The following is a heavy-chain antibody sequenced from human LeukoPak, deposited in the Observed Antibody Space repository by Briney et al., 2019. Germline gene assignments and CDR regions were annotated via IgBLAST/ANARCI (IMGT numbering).Heavy chain of an antibody. J-gene: IGHJ4*02. D-gene: IGHD6-19*01. Sequence: ASVKVSCKASGYTFTSKYIHWVRQAPGQGLEWMGWINPNSGDTNYAQKFQGRVTVTRDTSISTAYMELSRLRFDDTAVYYCARVGSSGWYVHPTLDYWGQGTLVTVSS. CDR2: INPNSGDT. V-gene: IGHV1-2*02. CDR1: GYTFTSKY. CDR3: ARVGSSGWYVHPTLDY.